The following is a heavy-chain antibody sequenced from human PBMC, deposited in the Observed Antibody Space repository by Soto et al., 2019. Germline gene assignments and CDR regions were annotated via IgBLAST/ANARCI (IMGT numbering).Heavy chain of an antibody. CDR2: FDPEAGET. D-gene: IGHD3-10*01. J-gene: IGHJ6*02. V-gene: IGHV1-24*01. CDR3: ATGGRFLWGMDV. Sequence: ASVKVSCKVSGYTLTELSMHWVRQAPGKGLEWMGGFDPEAGETIYAQELQGRVTMTEDTSTDTAYMELSSLRSEDTAVYYCATGGRFLWGMDVWGQGTTVTVSS. CDR1: GYTLTELS.